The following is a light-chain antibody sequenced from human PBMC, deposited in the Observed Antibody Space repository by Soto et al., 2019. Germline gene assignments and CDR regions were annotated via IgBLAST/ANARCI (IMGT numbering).Light chain of an antibody. CDR2: GAS. Sequence: EIVRTHSPATLSLXPXXXXTXXXRASQSVSSNLAWYQQKPGQAPRLLIYGASTGATGIPARFSGSGSGTEFILTISSLQSEDFAVYYCQQYSKWPLTFGGGTKVDIK. J-gene: IGKJ4*01. V-gene: IGKV3-15*01. CDR1: QSVSSN. CDR3: QQYSKWPLT.